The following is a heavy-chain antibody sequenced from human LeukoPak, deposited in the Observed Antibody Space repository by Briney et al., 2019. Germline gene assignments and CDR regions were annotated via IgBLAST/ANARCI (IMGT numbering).Heavy chain of an antibody. J-gene: IGHJ4*02. D-gene: IGHD2-21*01. CDR1: GFTFSSYG. CDR3: ATILGSCPIDS. CDR2: IKQDGSDK. V-gene: IGHV3-7*01. Sequence: PGGSLRLSCAASGFTFSSYGMHWVRQAPGKGLEWVANIKQDGSDKFYVDSVKGRFTISRDNAKNSLSLQMNSLRGEDTAVYYCATILGSCPIDSWGQGTLVTVSS.